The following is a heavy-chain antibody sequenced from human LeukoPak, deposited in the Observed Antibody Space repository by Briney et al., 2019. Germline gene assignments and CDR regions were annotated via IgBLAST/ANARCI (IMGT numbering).Heavy chain of an antibody. CDR3: GRSRGGGYYFDY. CDR2: ISGSGGST. J-gene: IGHJ4*02. V-gene: IGHV3-23*01. Sequence: GGSLRLSCAASGFTFSSYAMSWVRQAPGKGLEWVSAISGSGGSTYYADSVKGRFTISRDNSKNTLYLQMNSLRAEDTAVYYSGRSRGGGYYFDYWGQGTLVTVSS. CDR1: GFTFSSYA. D-gene: IGHD3-16*01.